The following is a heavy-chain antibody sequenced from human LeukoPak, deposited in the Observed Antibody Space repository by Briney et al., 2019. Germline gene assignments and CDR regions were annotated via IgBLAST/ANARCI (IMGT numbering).Heavy chain of an antibody. J-gene: IGHJ4*02. Sequence: GGSLRLSCAASGFTFNNYAMAWVRQAPGKGLEWVANIKQDGSEKYYVDSVKGRFTISRDNAKNSLYLQMNSLRADDMAVYYCARDRGPNYYDSCGPFDNWGQGTLVTVSS. D-gene: IGHD3-22*01. CDR3: ARDRGPNYYDSCGPFDN. CDR2: IKQDGSEK. V-gene: IGHV3-7*01. CDR1: GFTFNNYA.